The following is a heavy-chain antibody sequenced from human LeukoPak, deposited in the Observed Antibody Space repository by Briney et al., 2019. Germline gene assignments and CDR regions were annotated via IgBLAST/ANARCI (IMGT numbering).Heavy chain of an antibody. CDR2: INPDGSWG. CDR3: ARDASSEFGGLQQLFFSPPRYFYMDV. V-gene: IGHV3-7*01. CDR1: GFTFSDYY. Sequence: GGSLRLSCAASGFTFSDYYMSWIRQAPGKGLEWVAIINPDGSWGTFVDSVKGRFTISRDNAKNSLYLQMNSLRAEDTAVYYCARDASSEFGGLQQLFFSPPRYFYMDVWGKGTTVTVSS. D-gene: IGHD6-13*01. J-gene: IGHJ6*03.